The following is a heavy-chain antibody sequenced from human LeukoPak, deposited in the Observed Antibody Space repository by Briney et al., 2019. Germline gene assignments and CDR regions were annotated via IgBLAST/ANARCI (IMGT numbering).Heavy chain of an antibody. Sequence: SETLSLTCTVSGYSISSGYYWGWIRQPPGKGLEWIGSIYHSGSTYYNPSLKSRVTISVDTSKNQFSLKLSSVTAADTAVYYCAKGHRPSSWYMYYYYMDVWGKGTTVTVSS. D-gene: IGHD6-13*01. V-gene: IGHV4-38-2*02. J-gene: IGHJ6*03. CDR2: IYHSGST. CDR1: GYSISSGYY. CDR3: AKGHRPSSWYMYYYYMDV.